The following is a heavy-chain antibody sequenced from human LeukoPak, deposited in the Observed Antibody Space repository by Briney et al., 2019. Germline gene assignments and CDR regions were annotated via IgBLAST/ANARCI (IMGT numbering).Heavy chain of an antibody. V-gene: IGHV1-18*01. CDR1: GYTFTSYG. CDR3: ARGTSGWRPYFDY. CDR2: ISAYNGNT. D-gene: IGHD6-19*01. J-gene: IGHJ4*02. Sequence: GASVKVSCKASGYTFTSYGISWVRQAPGQGLEWMGWISAYNGNTNYAQKFQGRVTMTRDTSISTAYMELSRLRSDDTAVYYCARGTSGWRPYFDYWGQGTLVTVSS.